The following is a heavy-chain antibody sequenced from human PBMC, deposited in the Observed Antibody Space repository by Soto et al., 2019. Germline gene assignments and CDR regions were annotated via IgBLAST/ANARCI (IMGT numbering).Heavy chain of an antibody. CDR1: GGSISSGGYY. Sequence: QVQLQESGPGLVKPSQTLSLTCTVSGGSISSGGYYWSWIRQHPGKGLEWIGYIYYSGSTYYNPSLRSRVTMAVDTSKNQFSLKLSSVTAADTAVYYCARDKGLMVYAIFAFDIWGQGTMVTVSS. V-gene: IGHV4-31*03. CDR2: IYYSGST. D-gene: IGHD2-8*01. CDR3: ARDKGLMVYAIFAFDI. J-gene: IGHJ3*02.